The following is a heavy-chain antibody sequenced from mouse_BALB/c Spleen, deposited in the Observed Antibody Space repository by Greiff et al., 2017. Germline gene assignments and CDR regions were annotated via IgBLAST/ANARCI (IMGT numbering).Heavy chain of an antibody. CDR2: IYPGNVNT. Sequence: QVQLEQSGPELVKPGASVRISCKASGYTFTSYYIHWVKQRPGQGLEWIGWIYPGNVNTKYNEKFKGKATLTVDKSSSTAYMQLKSLTSEDSAVYYCARLTTVYYFDYWGQGTTLTVSS. CDR1: GYTFTSYY. CDR3: ARLTTVYYFDY. V-gene: IGHV1S56*01. J-gene: IGHJ2*01. D-gene: IGHD1-1*01.